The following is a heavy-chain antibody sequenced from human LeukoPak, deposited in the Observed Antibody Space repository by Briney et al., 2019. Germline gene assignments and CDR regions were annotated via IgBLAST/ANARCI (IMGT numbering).Heavy chain of an antibody. Sequence: ASVKVSCKASGYTFTSYGISWVRQAPGQGLEWMGWISPYNGNTNYAPKLQGRLTMTTGTSTSTAYMELRSLRPDGTAVYYCARDRQCGYWGQGTLVTVSS. J-gene: IGHJ4*02. CDR3: ARDRQCGY. CDR1: GYTFTSYG. D-gene: IGHD2-21*01. CDR2: ISPYNGNT. V-gene: IGHV1-18*01.